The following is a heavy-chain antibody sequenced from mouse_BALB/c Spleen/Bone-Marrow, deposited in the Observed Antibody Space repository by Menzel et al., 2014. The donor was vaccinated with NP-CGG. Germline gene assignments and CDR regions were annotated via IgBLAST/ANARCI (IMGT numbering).Heavy chain of an antibody. CDR3: ARDRGLTYFDY. CDR2: IRNKANGYTT. Sequence: EVQLQQSGGGLVQPGGSLRLSCTTSGFTFTDYYMSWVRQPPGKALEWLGFIRNKANGYTTEYSASVKGRFTISRDNSQSTLYLQMNTLRAEDSATYYCARDRGLTYFDYWGQGTTLTVSS. J-gene: IGHJ2*01. D-gene: IGHD2-4*01. CDR1: GFTFTDYY. V-gene: IGHV7-3*02.